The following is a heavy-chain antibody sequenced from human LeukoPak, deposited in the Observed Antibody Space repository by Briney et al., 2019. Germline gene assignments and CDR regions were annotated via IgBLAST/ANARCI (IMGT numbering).Heavy chain of an antibody. D-gene: IGHD4-17*01. V-gene: IGHV3-11*06. CDR3: ARIYRDSDAFDI. CDR2: ISSSSSYI. J-gene: IGHJ3*02. CDR1: GFTFSDYY. Sequence: GGSLRLSCAASGFTFSDYYMSWIRQAPGKGLEWVSSISSSSSYIYYADSVKGRFTISRDNAKNSLYLQMNSLRAEDTAVYYCARIYRDSDAFDIWGQGTMVTVSS.